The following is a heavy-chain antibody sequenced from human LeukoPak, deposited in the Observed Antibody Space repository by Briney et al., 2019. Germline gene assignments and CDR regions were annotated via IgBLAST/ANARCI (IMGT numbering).Heavy chain of an antibody. V-gene: IGHV3-23*01. CDR2: ISGSGGST. CDR3: AKDRPGSGSYYKVLYYFDY. Sequence: GGSLRLSCAASGFTFDDYAMHWVRQAPGKGLEWVSAISGSGGSTYYADSVKGRFTISRDNSKNTLYLQMNSLRAEDTAVYYCAKDRPGSGSYYKVLYYFDYWGQGTLVTVSS. CDR1: GFTFDDYA. D-gene: IGHD3-10*01. J-gene: IGHJ4*02.